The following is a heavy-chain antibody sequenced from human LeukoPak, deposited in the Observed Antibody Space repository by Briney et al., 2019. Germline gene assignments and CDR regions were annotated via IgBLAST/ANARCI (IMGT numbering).Heavy chain of an antibody. CDR2: IYTSGST. J-gene: IGHJ2*01. Sequence: SETLSLTCTVSGGSISSYYWSWIRQPAGKGLEWIGRIYTSGSTNYNPSLKSRSTMSVDTSKNQFSLKLSSVTAADTAAYYCARGHLTTDAWYFDLWGRGTLVTVSA. CDR1: GGSISSYY. V-gene: IGHV4-4*07. CDR3: ARGHLTTDAWYFDL. D-gene: IGHD4-17*01.